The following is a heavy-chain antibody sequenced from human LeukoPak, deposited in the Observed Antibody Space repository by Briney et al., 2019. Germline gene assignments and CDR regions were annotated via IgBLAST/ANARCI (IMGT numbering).Heavy chain of an antibody. D-gene: IGHD1-26*01. V-gene: IGHV3-23*01. CDR3: APWEPRGHYYMDV. CDR1: GFTFSSYA. Sequence: PGGSLRLSCAASGFTFSSYAISWVRQAPGKGLEWVSAITGSGGSTYYADSVQGRFTISRDNSRNTLYLQMSRLRAEDTAVYYCAPWEPRGHYYMDVWGKGTTVTVSS. J-gene: IGHJ6*03. CDR2: ITGSGGST.